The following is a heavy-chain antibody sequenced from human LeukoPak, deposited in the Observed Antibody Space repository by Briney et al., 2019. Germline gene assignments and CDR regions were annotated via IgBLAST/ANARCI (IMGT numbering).Heavy chain of an antibody. Sequence: PGGSLRLSWAAAGFPLRSYSGNGVRQAPGKGLEWVSYINIDSITVNYADTVKGRFTISRDNAKNSLYLQMNSLRAEDTAVYYCSTAKFDNWGQGTLVTVSS. CDR1: GFPLRSYS. CDR2: INIDSITV. CDR3: STAKFDN. V-gene: IGHV3-48*01. J-gene: IGHJ4*02.